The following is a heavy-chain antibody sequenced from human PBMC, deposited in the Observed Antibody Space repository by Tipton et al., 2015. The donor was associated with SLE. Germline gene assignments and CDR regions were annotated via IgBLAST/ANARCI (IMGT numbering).Heavy chain of an antibody. Sequence: LRLSCAVSGYSISSGYYWGWIRQPPGKGLEWIGEINHSGSTNYNPSLKSRVTISVDTSKNQFSLKLSSVAAADTAVYYCARGQLLWFGEFRWFDPWGQGTLVTVSS. CDR3: ARGQLLWFGEFRWFDP. V-gene: IGHV4-38-2*01. CDR2: INHSGST. D-gene: IGHD3-10*01. CDR1: GYSISSGYY. J-gene: IGHJ5*02.